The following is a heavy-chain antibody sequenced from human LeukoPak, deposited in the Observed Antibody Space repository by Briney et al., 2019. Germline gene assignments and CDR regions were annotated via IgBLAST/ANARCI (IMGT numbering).Heavy chain of an antibody. J-gene: IGHJ4*02. CDR2: ISSGGSTI. Sequence: PGGSLRLSCAASGFTFSDYYMSWIRQAPGKGLEWVSYISSGGSTIYYADSVKGRFTFSRDNAKHSLYLQMNSLRAEDTAVYYCTIRIAVAGREFDYWGQGTLVTVSS. D-gene: IGHD6-19*01. CDR1: GFTFSDYY. CDR3: TIRIAVAGREFDY. V-gene: IGHV3-11*01.